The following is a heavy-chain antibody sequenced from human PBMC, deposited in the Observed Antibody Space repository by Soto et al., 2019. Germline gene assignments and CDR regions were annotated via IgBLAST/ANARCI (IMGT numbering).Heavy chain of an antibody. Sequence: SETLSLTCTVSGGSISSYYWSWIRQPPGKGLEWIGYIYYSGSTNYNPSLKSRVTISVDKSKNQFSLKLSSVTAADTAVYYCARVGTYCSGGSCYFPYYYYYYGMDVWGQGTTVTVSS. D-gene: IGHD2-15*01. CDR2: IYYSGST. CDR3: ARVGTYCSGGSCYFPYYYYYYGMDV. V-gene: IGHV4-59*12. J-gene: IGHJ6*02. CDR1: GGSISSYY.